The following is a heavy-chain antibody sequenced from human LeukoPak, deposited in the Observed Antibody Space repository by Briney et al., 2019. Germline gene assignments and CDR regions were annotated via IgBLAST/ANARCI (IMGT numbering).Heavy chain of an antibody. Sequence: GGSLTLPCAASGFTFSSYWMHWLRQAPGKGLVWVSRINSDGSSTTYADSVKGRFTISRDNAKNTLYLQMNSLRAEDTAVYYCARASVVPAGKGLKRSGMDVWGQGTTVTVSS. J-gene: IGHJ6*02. V-gene: IGHV3-74*01. CDR3: ARASVVPAGKGLKRSGMDV. CDR1: GFTFSSYW. CDR2: INSDGSST. D-gene: IGHD2-2*01.